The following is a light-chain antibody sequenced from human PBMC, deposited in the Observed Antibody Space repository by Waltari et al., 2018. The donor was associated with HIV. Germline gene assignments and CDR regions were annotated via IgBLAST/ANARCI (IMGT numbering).Light chain of an antibody. V-gene: IGLV7-43*01. CDR1: TGAATSAHH. Sequence: QTVVTQEPSLTVSPGGTITPTCASTTGAATSAHHPNWFQQKPGKAPRALIFSTANKYSWTPARFSGSLLGGKAALTLSGLQPEDEAEYFCLLYYSGVVVFGGGTRVTVL. CDR3: LLYYSGVVV. J-gene: IGLJ2*01. CDR2: STA.